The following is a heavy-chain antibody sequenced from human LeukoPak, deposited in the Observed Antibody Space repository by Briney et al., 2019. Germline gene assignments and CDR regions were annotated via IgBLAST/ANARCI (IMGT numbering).Heavy chain of an antibody. J-gene: IGHJ4*02. V-gene: IGHV3-21*01. CDR1: GFHFRDYS. CDR3: ARGAYNSGGTHEN. CDR2: ISTSGNYI. D-gene: IGHD3-22*01. Sequence: GGPLTLSCTPSGFHFRDYSMNGPPHAPGKGLEGLSYISTSGNYIYYADSVKGRFTISRDNAKNSLYLQMHSLRAEDTALYYCARGAYNSGGTHENWGQGTLVTVSS.